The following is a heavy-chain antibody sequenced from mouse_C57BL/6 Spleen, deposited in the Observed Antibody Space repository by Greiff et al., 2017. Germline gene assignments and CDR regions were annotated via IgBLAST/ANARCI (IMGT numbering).Heavy chain of an antibody. Sequence: QVQLQQPGAELVMPGASVKLSCKASGYTFTSYWMHWVKQRPGQGLEWIGEIDPSDSYTNYNQKFKGKSTLTVDKSSSTAYMQLSSLTSEDSAVYYCAVGDYPGFAYWGQGTLVTVSA. CDR1: GYTFTSYW. V-gene: IGHV1-69*01. CDR2: IDPSDSYT. J-gene: IGHJ3*01. D-gene: IGHD2-4*01. CDR3: AVGDYPGFAY.